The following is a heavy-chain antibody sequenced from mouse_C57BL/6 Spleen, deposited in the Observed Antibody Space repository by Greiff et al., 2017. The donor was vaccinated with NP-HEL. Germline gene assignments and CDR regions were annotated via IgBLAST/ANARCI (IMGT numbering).Heavy chain of an antibody. V-gene: IGHV5-17*01. CDR1: GFTFSDYG. D-gene: IGHD2-1*01. J-gene: IGHJ4*01. CDR3: ASQVLYGNRYAMDY. CDR2: ISSGSSTI. Sequence: EVKLMESGGGLVKPGGSLKLSCAASGFTFSDYGMHWVRQAPEKGLEWVAYISSGSSTIYYADTVKGRFTISRDNAKNTLFLQMTRLRSEDTAMYYGASQVLYGNRYAMDYWGQGTSVTVSS.